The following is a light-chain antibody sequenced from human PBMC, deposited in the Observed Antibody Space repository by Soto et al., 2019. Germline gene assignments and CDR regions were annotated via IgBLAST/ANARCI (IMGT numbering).Light chain of an antibody. CDR2: AAS. CDR3: QQYGNSPPT. Sequence: EIVLTQSPGTLFLSPGEGATLSCRASQSVSSTFLAWYQQKPGQAPRLLIFAASSRATGIPDRFSGSGSGTDFTLTISRLEPEDFALYYCQQYGNSPPTFGQGTKLEI. V-gene: IGKV3-20*01. J-gene: IGKJ2*01. CDR1: QSVSSTF.